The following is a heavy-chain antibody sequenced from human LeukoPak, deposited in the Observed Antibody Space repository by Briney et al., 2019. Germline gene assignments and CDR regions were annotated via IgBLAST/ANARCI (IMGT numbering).Heavy chain of an antibody. J-gene: IGHJ3*02. CDR3: ATTQWLVDAFDI. Sequence: GGSLRLSCVVSGFTVSNNYMTWVRQAPGKGLEWVSLLYSDGRTSYADSVKGRFIISRDNSKNTLSLQMNSLRTEDTAVYYCATTQWLVDAFDIWGQGTMVTVSS. D-gene: IGHD6-19*01. V-gene: IGHV3-66*01. CDR1: GFTVSNNY. CDR2: LYSDGRT.